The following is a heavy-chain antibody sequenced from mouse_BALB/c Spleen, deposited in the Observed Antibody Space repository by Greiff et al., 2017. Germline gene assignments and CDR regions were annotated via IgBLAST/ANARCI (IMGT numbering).Heavy chain of an antibody. V-gene: IGHV1S130*01. CDR3: ARGYYVDY. D-gene: IGHD1-1*02. CDR2: IHPNSGNT. J-gene: IGHJ2*01. Sequence: QVQLQQSGSVLVRPGASVKLSCKASGYTFTSSWMHWAKQRPGQGLEWIGEIHPNSGNTNYNEKFKGKATLTVDTSSSTAYVDLSSLTSEDSAVYYCARGYYVDYWGQGTTLTVSS. CDR1: GYTFTSSW.